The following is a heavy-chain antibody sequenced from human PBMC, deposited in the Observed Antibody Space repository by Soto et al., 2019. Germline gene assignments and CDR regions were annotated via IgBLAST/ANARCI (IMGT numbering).Heavy chain of an antibody. Sequence: LRLSCAASGFTFSSYWMSWVRQAPGKGLEWVANIKQDGSEKYYVDSVKGRFTISRDNAKNSLYLQMNSLRAEDTAVYYCARDQSLGYCSSTSCWGYYYGMDVWGQGTTVTVAS. CDR2: IKQDGSEK. J-gene: IGHJ6*02. D-gene: IGHD2-2*01. V-gene: IGHV3-7*03. CDR3: ARDQSLGYCSSTSCWGYYYGMDV. CDR1: GFTFSSYW.